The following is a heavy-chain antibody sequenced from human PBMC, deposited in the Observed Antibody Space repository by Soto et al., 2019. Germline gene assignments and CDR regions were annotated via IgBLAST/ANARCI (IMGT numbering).Heavy chain of an antibody. Sequence: SLTLRLPCTVSAGSITSGGGYWNWNNQQPGKGLEWIGYIYYRGSTNDTPSLKSRVTISVDTTKNQFSLKLSSVTAADTAVYHCARASRKYSYGFDYWGQGSLVTVSS. CDR1: AGSITSGGGY. D-gene: IGHD5-18*01. CDR2: IYYRGST. V-gene: IGHV4-61*08. J-gene: IGHJ4*02. CDR3: ARASRKYSYGFDY.